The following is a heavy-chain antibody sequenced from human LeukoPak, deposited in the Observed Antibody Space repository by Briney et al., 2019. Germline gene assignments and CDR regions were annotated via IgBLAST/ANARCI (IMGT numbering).Heavy chain of an antibody. J-gene: IGHJ6*02. CDR3: ARPLGYCSSTSCYAIYYGMDV. CDR1: GYTFTGYY. CDR2: INPNSGGT. V-gene: IGHV1-2*02. Sequence: ASVKVSCKASGYTFTGYYMHWVRQAPGQGLEWMGWINPNSGGTSYAQKFQGRVTMTRDTSISTAYMELSRLRSDDTAVYYCARPLGYCSSTSCYAIYYGMDVWGQGTTVTVSS. D-gene: IGHD2-2*01.